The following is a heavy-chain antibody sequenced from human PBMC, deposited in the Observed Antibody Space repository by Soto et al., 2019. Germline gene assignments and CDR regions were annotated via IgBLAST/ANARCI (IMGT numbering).Heavy chain of an antibody. CDR2: IYHSGST. CDR3: ARASSAVAAPGWFDP. V-gene: IGHV4-38-2*01. J-gene: IGHJ5*02. CDR1: GYSISRGYY. Sequence: PSETLSLTCAVSGYSISRGYYWGWIRQPPGKGLEWIGSIYHSGSTYYNPSLKSRVTISVDTSKNQFSLKLSSVTAADTAVYYCARASSAVAAPGWFDPWGQGTLVTVSS. D-gene: IGHD6-19*01.